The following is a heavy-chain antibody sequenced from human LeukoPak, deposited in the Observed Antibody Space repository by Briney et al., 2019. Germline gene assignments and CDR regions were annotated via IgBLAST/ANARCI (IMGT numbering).Heavy chain of an antibody. CDR3: ATDSKY. CDR1: GGSISNYY. Sequence: SETLSLTCTVSGGSISNYYWSWIRQPAGKGLEWIGRVYTSGTTYYNPSLKSRVTMSVDTSKNQFSLRLTSVTAADTAVYYCATDSKYWGQGTLVTVSS. J-gene: IGHJ4*02. V-gene: IGHV4-4*07. CDR2: VYTSGTT.